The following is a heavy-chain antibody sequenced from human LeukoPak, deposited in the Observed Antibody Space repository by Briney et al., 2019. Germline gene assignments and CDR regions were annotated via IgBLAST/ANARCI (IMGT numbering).Heavy chain of an antibody. CDR1: GFTVSYNY. J-gene: IGHJ6*02. V-gene: IGHV3-7*01. CDR2: IKQDGSEK. D-gene: IGHD3-10*01. Sequence: GGSLRLSCAASGFTVSYNYMSWVRQAPGKGLEWVANIKQDGSEKYYVDSVKGRFTISRDNAKNSLYLQMNSLRAEDTAVYYCARVRGYGMDVWGQGTTVTVSS. CDR3: ARVRGYGMDV.